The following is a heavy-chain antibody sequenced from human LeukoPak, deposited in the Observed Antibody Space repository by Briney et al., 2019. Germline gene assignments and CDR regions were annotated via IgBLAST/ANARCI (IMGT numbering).Heavy chain of an antibody. J-gene: IGHJ4*02. Sequence: PGGSLRLSCTVSGFTVSGNSMSWVRQAPGKGLEWVSFIYSGGNTHYSDSVKGRFTISRDNSKNTLYLQMNSLRAEDAAVYYCAKAPVTTCSGAYCYPFDYWGQGTLVTVSS. CDR2: IYSGGNT. D-gene: IGHD2-15*01. CDR3: AKAPVTTCSGAYCYPFDY. V-gene: IGHV3-53*01. CDR1: GFTVSGNS.